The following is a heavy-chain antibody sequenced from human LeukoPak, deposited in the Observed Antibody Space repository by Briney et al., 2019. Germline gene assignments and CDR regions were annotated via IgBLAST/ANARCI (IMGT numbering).Heavy chain of an antibody. D-gene: IGHD6-19*01. CDR1: GYTFSTSG. CDR2: INPNSGGT. Sequence: ASVKVSCKASGYTFSTSGFNWVRQAPGQGLEYMGWINPNSGGTNYAQKFQGRVTMTRDTSISTAYMEVSRLRSDDTAVYYCALYSSGLFDPWGQGTLVTVSS. CDR3: ALYSSGLFDP. V-gene: IGHV1-2*02. J-gene: IGHJ5*02.